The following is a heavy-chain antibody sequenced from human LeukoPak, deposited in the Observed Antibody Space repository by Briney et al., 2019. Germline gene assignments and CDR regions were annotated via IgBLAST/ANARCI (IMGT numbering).Heavy chain of an antibody. J-gene: IGHJ4*02. CDR1: GFTFSACE. D-gene: IGHD4-23*01. CDR3: ARDLGKGRYLDY. Sequence: GGSLRLSCAISGFTFSACELTWVRQAPGKGLEWVSYISRSGSTRYYAGSVKGRFTISRDNSKNTLYLQVNSLRAEDTAVYYCARDLGKGRYLDYWGQGTLVTVSS. V-gene: IGHV3-48*03. CDR2: ISRSGSTR.